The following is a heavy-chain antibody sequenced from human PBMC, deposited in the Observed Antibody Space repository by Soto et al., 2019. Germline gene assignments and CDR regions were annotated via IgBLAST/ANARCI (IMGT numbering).Heavy chain of an antibody. CDR3: ARDWGADSSSSGAFDI. D-gene: IGHD6-6*01. J-gene: IGHJ3*02. CDR2: INPNSGGT. V-gene: IGHV1-2*04. CDR1: GYTFTGYY. Sequence: QVQLVQSGAEVKKPGASVKVSCKASGYTFTGYYMHWVRQAPGQGLGWMGWINPNSGGTNYAQQFQGCVTMTRDTSISTAYMELSRLRSADTAVDYCARDWGADSSSSGAFDIWGQGTMVTVSS.